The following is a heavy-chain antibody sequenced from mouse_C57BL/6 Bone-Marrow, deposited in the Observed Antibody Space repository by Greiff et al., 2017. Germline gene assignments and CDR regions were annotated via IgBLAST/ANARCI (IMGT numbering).Heavy chain of an antibody. J-gene: IGHJ2*01. V-gene: IGHV5-6*01. D-gene: IGHD1-1*01. CDR2: ISSGGSYT. Sequence: EVKLMESGGDLVKPGGSLKLSCAASGFTFSSYGMSWVRQTPDKRLEWVATISSGGSYTYYPDSVKGRFTISRDNAKNTLYLQMSSLKSEDTAMYYCARHKAKFIAGYWGQGTTLTVSS. CDR3: ARHKAKFIAGY. CDR1: GFTFSSYG.